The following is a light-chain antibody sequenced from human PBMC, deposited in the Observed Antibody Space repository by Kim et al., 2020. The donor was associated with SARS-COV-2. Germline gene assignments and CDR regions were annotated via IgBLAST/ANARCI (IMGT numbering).Light chain of an antibody. J-gene: IGKJ1*01. CDR3: QHYITYSWT. CDR1: QSISSW. V-gene: IGKV1-5*03. Sequence: DIQMTQSPTTLSASIGDRVTITCRASQSISSWLAWYQQKPGKAPKVLIYKASTLETGVPSRFSGSGSGTEFTLTISSLQPDDFATYYCQHYITYSWTFGQETKVDIK. CDR2: KAS.